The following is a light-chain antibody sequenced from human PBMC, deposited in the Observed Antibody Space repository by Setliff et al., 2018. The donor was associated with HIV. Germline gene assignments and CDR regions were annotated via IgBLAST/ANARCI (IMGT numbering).Light chain of an antibody. CDR3: SSYTTSDTLV. V-gene: IGLV2-14*03. CDR2: DVS. J-gene: IGLJ1*01. Sequence: QSALTQPASVSGSPGQSITISCTGTSSDVGGYTYVSWYQQHPGKAPKLMIYDVSNRPSGVSDRFSGSKSGNTASLTISGLQAEDEADYYCSSYTTSDTLVFGTGTKVTVL. CDR1: SSDVGGYTY.